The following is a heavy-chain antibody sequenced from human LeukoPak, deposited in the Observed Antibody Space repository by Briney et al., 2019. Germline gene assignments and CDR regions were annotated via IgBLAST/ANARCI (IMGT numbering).Heavy chain of an antibody. CDR2: INHSGST. Sequence: SETLSLTCAVYGGSFSGYYWSWIRQPPGKGLEWIGEINHSGSTTYNPSLRSRVTISVDTSRNQFSLKLYSVTAADTAVYYCARSRSGYSYDHAAFEIWGQGTMVTVSS. J-gene: IGHJ3*02. D-gene: IGHD5-18*01. CDR3: ARSRSGYSYDHAAFEI. V-gene: IGHV4-34*01. CDR1: GGSFSGYY.